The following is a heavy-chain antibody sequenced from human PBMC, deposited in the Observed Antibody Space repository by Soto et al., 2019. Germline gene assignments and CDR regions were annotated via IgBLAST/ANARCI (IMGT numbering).Heavy chain of an antibody. CDR1: GFSLTTSTVG. J-gene: IGHJ4*02. CDR3: AHSPFTSCWYYFAY. D-gene: IGHD2-2*01. Sequence: KESGPTVVKPTQTLTLTCTFSGFSLTTSTVGVGWIRQPPGKALEWLALIYSNDDKRYSPSLKSRLTITKDTSKNQVVLTMTTMDPVDTATYYCAHSPFTSCWYYFAYWGQGTLVTVSS. CDR2: IYSNDDK. V-gene: IGHV2-5*01.